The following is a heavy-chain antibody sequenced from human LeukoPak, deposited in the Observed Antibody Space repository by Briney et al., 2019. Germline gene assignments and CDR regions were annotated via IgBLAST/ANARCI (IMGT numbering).Heavy chain of an antibody. Sequence: PSETLSLTCAVSGYSISSGYYWGWIRQPPGKGLEWIGEINHSGSTNYNPSLKSRVTISVDTSKNQFSLKLSSVTAADTAVYYCAGSHPTLAYCGGDCYSAYYFDYWGQGTLVTVSS. CDR2: INHSGST. CDR1: GYSISSGYY. J-gene: IGHJ4*02. CDR3: AGSHPTLAYCGGDCYSAYYFDY. V-gene: IGHV4-38-2*01. D-gene: IGHD2-21*02.